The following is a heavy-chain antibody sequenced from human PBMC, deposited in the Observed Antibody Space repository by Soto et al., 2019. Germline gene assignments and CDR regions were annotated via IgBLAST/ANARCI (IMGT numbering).Heavy chain of an antibody. CDR1: GFTFSSYA. Sequence: PGGSLRLSCAASGFTFSSYAMSWVRQAPGKGLEWVSAISGSGGSTYYADSVKGRFTISRDNSKNTLYLQMNSLRAEDTAVYYCAKDPGEMATILPTSYYFDYWGQGTLVTVSS. V-gene: IGHV3-23*01. CDR3: AKDPGEMATILPTSYYFDY. J-gene: IGHJ4*02. D-gene: IGHD5-12*01. CDR2: ISGSGGST.